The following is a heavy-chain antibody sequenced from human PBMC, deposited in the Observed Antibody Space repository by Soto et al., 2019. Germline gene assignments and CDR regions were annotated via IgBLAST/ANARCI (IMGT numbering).Heavy chain of an antibody. CDR1: GFTFSTYA. Sequence: EVQLLESGGALVQPGGSLRLSCAASGFTFSTYAMTWVRQAPGKGLEWVSTISGSGDSTYYADSVKGRFTISRDNSKNTVYLQLRSLRAEDTAVYYCATDRLQVWHWGQGTLVTVSS. CDR2: ISGSGDST. CDR3: ATDRLQVWH. D-gene: IGHD6-25*01. J-gene: IGHJ1*01. V-gene: IGHV3-23*01.